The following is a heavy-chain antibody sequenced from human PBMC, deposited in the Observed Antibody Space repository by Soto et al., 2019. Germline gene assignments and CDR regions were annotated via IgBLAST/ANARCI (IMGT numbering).Heavy chain of an antibody. Sequence: SETLSLTCTVSGGAISSYYWSWIRQPPGKGLEWIGYIYYSGSTNYNPSLKSRVTISVDTSKSQFSLKLSSATATDTAVYYCARDKVDAHIGAFDIWGQGTMVTVSS. CDR2: IYYSGST. CDR3: ARDKVDAHIGAFDI. J-gene: IGHJ3*02. D-gene: IGHD2-15*01. V-gene: IGHV4-59*01. CDR1: GGAISSYY.